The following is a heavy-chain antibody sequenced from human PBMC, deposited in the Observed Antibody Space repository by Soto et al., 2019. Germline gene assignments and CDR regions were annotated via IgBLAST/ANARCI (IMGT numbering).Heavy chain of an antibody. CDR2: INPDGSAT. D-gene: IGHD3-16*01. CDR3: ARDQGGQSPRPFDY. CDR1: GFTFSSYW. Sequence: GGSLRLSCAASGFTFSSYWMHWVRQAPGKGLVWVSRINPDGSATNYADSVKGRFTISRDNSKNTLYLQMNSLRAEDTAVYYCARDQGGQSPRPFDYWGQGTLVTVSS. V-gene: IGHV3-74*01. J-gene: IGHJ4*02.